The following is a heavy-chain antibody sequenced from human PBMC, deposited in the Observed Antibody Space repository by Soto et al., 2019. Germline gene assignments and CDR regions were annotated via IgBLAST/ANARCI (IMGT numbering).Heavy chain of an antibody. CDR3: ARKGDRDYDILTGELYYYGMDV. CDR1: GGTFSSYA. V-gene: IGHV1-69*13. J-gene: IGHJ6*02. CDR2: IIPIFGTA. D-gene: IGHD3-9*01. Sequence: SVKVSCKASGGTFSSYAISWVRQAPGQGLEWMGGIIPIFGTANYAQKFQGRVTITADESTSTAYMELSSLRSEDTAVYYCARKGDRDYDILTGELYYYGMDVWGQGTKVTVSS.